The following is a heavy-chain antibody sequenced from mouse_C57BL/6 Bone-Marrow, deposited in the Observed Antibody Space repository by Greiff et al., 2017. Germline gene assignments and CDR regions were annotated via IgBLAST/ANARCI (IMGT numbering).Heavy chain of an antibody. V-gene: IGHV1-19*01. J-gene: IGHJ1*03. Sequence: EVHLVESGPVLVKPGASVKMSCKASGYTFTDYYMNWVKQSHGKSLEWIGVINPYNGGTSYNQKFKGKATLTVDKSSSTAYMELNSLTSEDSAVYYCARSGTVVPYWYFDVWGTGTTVTVSS. CDR3: ARSGTVVPYWYFDV. D-gene: IGHD1-1*01. CDR2: INPYNGGT. CDR1: GYTFTDYY.